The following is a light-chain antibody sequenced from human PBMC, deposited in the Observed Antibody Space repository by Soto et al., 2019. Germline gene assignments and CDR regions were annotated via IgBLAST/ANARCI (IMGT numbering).Light chain of an antibody. CDR3: QQYDTYST. CDR1: QSLNSW. V-gene: IGKV1-5*03. CDR2: KAS. Sequence: DIQMTQSPSALSASVGDRVTITCRASQSLNSWLAWYQQKPGKAPKLLIYKASSLESGVPSRFSGSGSGTEFTLTICSLQPDDFATYHCQQYDTYSTFGQGTKVEIK. J-gene: IGKJ1*01.